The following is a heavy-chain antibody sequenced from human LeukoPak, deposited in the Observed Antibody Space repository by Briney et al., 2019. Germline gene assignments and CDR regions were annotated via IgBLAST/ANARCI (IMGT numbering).Heavy chain of an antibody. V-gene: IGHV4-31*03. J-gene: IGHJ1*01. CDR3: ARGKYYYDSSGSPAEYFQH. CDR2: IYYSGST. Sequence: SQTLSLTCTVSGGSISSGGYYWSWIRQHPGKGLEWIGYIYYSGSTYYNPSLKSRVTISVDTSKNQFSLKLSSVTAADTAVYYCARGKYYYDSSGSPAEYFQHWGQGTLVTVSS. CDR1: GGSISSGGYY. D-gene: IGHD3-22*01.